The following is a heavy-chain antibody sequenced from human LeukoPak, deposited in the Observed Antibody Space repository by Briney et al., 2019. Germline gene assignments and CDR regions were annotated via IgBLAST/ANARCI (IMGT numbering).Heavy chain of an antibody. CDR3: ATDSNDYGDY. D-gene: IGHD2-21*01. CDR2: ISGSGGGT. Sequence: GGSLRLSCAASGFTFSSYAMNWVRQAPGKGLEWVSSISGSGGGTYYADSVKGRFTISRDNSKNTLYLQMNSLRAEDTAVYYCATDSNDYGDYWGQGTLVTVSS. J-gene: IGHJ4*02. V-gene: IGHV3-23*01. CDR1: GFTFSSYA.